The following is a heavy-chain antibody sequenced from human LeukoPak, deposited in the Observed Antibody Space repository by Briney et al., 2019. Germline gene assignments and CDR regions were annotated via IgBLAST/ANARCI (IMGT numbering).Heavy chain of an antibody. CDR1: GDSVSSNIAA. Sequence: SQTLSLTCAISGDSVSSNIAAWNWIRQSPSRGLEWLGRTYYRSKWYNDYAVSVKSRVTINPDTSKNQFSLQLNSVTPEDTAVYYCARVPIAAAGKGFDYWGQGTLVTVSS. D-gene: IGHD6-13*01. CDR3: ARVPIAAAGKGFDY. J-gene: IGHJ4*02. V-gene: IGHV6-1*01. CDR2: TYYRSKWYN.